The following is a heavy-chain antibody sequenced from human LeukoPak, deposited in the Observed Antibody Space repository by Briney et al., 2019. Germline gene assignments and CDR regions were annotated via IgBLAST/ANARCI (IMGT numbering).Heavy chain of an antibody. J-gene: IGHJ4*02. CDR2: IYTSGST. CDR1: GGSISSYY. Sequence: SETLSLTCTVSGGSISSYYWSWIRQPAGKGLEWIGRIYTSGSTNYNPSLKSRVTMSVDTSKNQFSLKLGSVTAADTAVYYCARLGGIGPIYSSSWSSPFDYWGQGTLVTVSS. CDR3: ARLGGIGPIYSSSWSSPFDY. D-gene: IGHD6-13*01. V-gene: IGHV4-4*07.